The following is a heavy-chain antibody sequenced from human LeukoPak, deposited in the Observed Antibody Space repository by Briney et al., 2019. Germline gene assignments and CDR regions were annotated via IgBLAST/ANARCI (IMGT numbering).Heavy chain of an antibody. CDR1: GFIFSSYA. J-gene: IGHJ4*02. Sequence: PGGSLRLSCAASGFIFSSYAMSWVRQAPGKGLEWVSKISGSGGNTYYADSVKGRFTISRDNSKNTLFLQMYGLRAEDTAVYYCYCMANDYSTYWGQGTLVTVSS. CDR2: ISGSGGNT. CDR3: YCMANDYSTY. D-gene: IGHD4-11*01. V-gene: IGHV3-23*01.